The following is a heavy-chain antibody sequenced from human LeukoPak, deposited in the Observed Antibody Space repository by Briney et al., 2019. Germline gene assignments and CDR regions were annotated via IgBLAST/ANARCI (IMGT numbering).Heavy chain of an antibody. CDR2: ISSKSGYI. D-gene: IGHD3/OR15-3a*01. CDR1: GFTFDTYT. V-gene: IGHV3-21*01. CDR3: ARVRTAYYPDY. Sequence: GGSLRLSCVASGFTFDTYTMNWVRQAPGKGLEWVSSISSKSGYIHYADSVKGRFIISRDNAKNSLSLQMNSLRAEDTAVYYCARVRTAYYPDYWGQGTLVTVSS. J-gene: IGHJ4*02.